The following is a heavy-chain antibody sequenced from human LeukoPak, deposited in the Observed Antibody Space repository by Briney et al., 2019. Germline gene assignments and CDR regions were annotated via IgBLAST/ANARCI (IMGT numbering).Heavy chain of an antibody. V-gene: IGHV3-11*01. CDR2: ISSSGSTI. CDR3: AKGRFLEWLFLDY. D-gene: IGHD3-3*01. J-gene: IGHJ4*02. Sequence: GGSLRLSCAASGFTFSDYYMSWIRQAPGKGLEWVSYISSSGSTIYYADSVKGRFTISRDNAKNSLYLQMNSLRAEDTAVYYCAKGRFLEWLFLDYWGQGTLVTVSS. CDR1: GFTFSDYY.